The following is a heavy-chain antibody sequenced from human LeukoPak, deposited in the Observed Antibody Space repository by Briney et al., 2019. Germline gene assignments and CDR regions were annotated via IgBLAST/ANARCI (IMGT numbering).Heavy chain of an antibody. V-gene: IGHV3-48*03. CDR1: GFTFSRFE. Sequence: GGSLRLSCAASGFTFSRFEMKWVRQAPGKGLEWVSYISSGGSTIYYADSVKGRFTISRDNAKHSLYLQMNSLRAEDTAVYYCARGVGFRGYVDSWGQGTLVTVSS. CDR3: ARGVGFRGYVDS. D-gene: IGHD3-10*01. CDR2: ISSGGSTI. J-gene: IGHJ4*02.